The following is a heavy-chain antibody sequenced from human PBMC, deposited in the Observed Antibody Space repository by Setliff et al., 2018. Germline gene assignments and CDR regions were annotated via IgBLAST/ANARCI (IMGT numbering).Heavy chain of an antibody. CDR1: GDSISGYY. Sequence: SETLSLTCTVSGDSISGYYWTWIRQPPGKGLEWIGYVHSSGDTNYSPSLKSRITISLDTSKRQFSLKVTSVTAADTAVYYCAREGVDTRSSTDYRYYMDVWGKGTTVTVSS. D-gene: IGHD5-18*01. V-gene: IGHV4-4*08. CDR2: VHSSGDT. J-gene: IGHJ6*03. CDR3: AREGVDTRSSTDYRYYMDV.